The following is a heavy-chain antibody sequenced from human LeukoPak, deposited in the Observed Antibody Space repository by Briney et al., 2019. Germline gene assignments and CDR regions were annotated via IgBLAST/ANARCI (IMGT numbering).Heavy chain of an antibody. CDR2: ISAYNGNT. D-gene: IGHD6-13*01. CDR1: GYTFTSYG. Sequence: ASVKVSCKASGYTFTSYGISWVRQAPGQGLEWMGWISAYNGNTNYAQKLQGRVTMTTDTSTSTAYMELSSLRSEDTAVYYCARDPAAAGTRSSLTVDYWGQGTLVTVSS. V-gene: IGHV1-18*01. CDR3: ARDPAAAGTRSSLTVDY. J-gene: IGHJ4*02.